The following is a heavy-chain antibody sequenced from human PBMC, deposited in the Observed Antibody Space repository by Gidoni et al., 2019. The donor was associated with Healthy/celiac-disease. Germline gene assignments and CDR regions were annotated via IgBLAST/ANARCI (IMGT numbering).Heavy chain of an antibody. V-gene: IGHV3-21*01. Sequence: EVQLVESGGGLVKPGGSLRLSCAASGFTFSSYSMNWVRQAPGKGLEWVSSISSSSSYIYYADSVKGRFTISRDNAKNSLYLQMNSLRAEDTAVYYCAGQQPGIAAAGIDWGQGTLVTVSS. CDR3: AGQQPGIAAAGID. J-gene: IGHJ4*02. CDR1: GFTFSSYS. CDR2: ISSSSSYI. D-gene: IGHD6-13*01.